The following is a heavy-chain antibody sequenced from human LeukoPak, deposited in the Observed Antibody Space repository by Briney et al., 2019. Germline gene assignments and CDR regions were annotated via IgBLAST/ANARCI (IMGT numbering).Heavy chain of an antibody. CDR2: ISASGGDT. J-gene: IGHJ4*02. CDR1: EFIFSSYG. D-gene: IGHD4-23*01. V-gene: IGHV3-23*01. CDR3: AKEVTPGALLYGPFDY. Sequence: PGGSLRLSCAASEFIFSSYGMSWVRQAPGKGLEWASAISASGGDTYYADSVKGRFTISRDNSRNTLYLQMNSLRAEDTAIYYCAKEVTPGALLYGPFDYWGQGTLVTVSS.